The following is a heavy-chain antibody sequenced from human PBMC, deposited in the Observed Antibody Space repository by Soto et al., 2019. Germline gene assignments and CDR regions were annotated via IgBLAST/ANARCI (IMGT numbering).Heavy chain of an antibody. V-gene: IGHV3-23*01. CDR3: AKSPSGGDAFDI. J-gene: IGHJ3*02. Sequence: EVPLLESGGGLVQPGGSLRLSCAASGFTFSDYAMSWVRQAPGKGLEWVSAISGSGDSTYNADSVKGRFTISRDNSKNTLYLQVNSLRAEDTAVYYCAKSPSGGDAFDIWGQGTMVTVSS. CDR1: GFTFSDYA. CDR2: ISGSGDST. D-gene: IGHD3-10*01.